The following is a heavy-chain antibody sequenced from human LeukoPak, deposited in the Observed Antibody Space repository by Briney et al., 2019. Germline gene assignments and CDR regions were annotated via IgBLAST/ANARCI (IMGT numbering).Heavy chain of an antibody. V-gene: IGHV3-11*04. D-gene: IGHD3-3*01. CDR2: ISSSGSTI. Sequence: GGSLRLSCAASGFTFSDYYMSWIRQAPGKGLEWVSYISSSGSTIYYADSVKGRFTISRDNSKNTLYLQMNSLRAEDTAVYYCARPPGGQRFLEWSFDYWGREPWSPSPQ. CDR1: GFTFSDYY. CDR3: ARPPGGQRFLEWSFDY. J-gene: IGHJ4*02.